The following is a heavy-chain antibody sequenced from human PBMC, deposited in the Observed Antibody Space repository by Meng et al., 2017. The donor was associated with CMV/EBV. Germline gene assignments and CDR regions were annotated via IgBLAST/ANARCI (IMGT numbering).Heavy chain of an antibody. Sequence: GGFLRLSCAAPGSTFDDYTMHWVRQAPGKGLEWVSLLSWDGGSTYYADSVKGRFTISRDNSKNSLYLQMNSLRTEDTALYYCAKDVGYCTNGVCYTDYFDYWGQGTLVTVSS. J-gene: IGHJ4*02. V-gene: IGHV3-43*01. D-gene: IGHD2-8*01. CDR3: AKDVGYCTNGVCYTDYFDY. CDR1: GSTFDDYT. CDR2: LSWDGGST.